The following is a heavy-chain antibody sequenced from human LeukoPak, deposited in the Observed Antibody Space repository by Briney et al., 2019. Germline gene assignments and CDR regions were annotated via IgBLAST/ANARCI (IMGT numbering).Heavy chain of an antibody. D-gene: IGHD3-10*01. Sequence: SVKVSCKASGGTFSSYAWSGVGQAPAQGLEGMGGIIPIFGTANYAQKFQGRVTITADESTSTAYMELSRLRSEDTAVYYCARSTYYYGSMNSGIYYYYYMDVWGKGTTVTISS. CDR2: IIPIFGTA. CDR1: GGTFSSYA. CDR3: ARSTYYYGSMNSGIYYYYYMDV. J-gene: IGHJ6*03. V-gene: IGHV1-69*13.